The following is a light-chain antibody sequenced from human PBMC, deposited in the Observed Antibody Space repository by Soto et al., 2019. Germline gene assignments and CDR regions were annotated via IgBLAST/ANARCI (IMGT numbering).Light chain of an antibody. CDR3: QQYHSYWT. Sequence: DIQMTQSPSTLSASVGDRVTITCRASQSISSWLAWYQQKPGKAPNLLIYKASNLESGVPSRFSGSGSGTEFTLTISSLQPDDFATYYCQQYHSYWTFGQGTKVEIK. CDR1: QSISSW. V-gene: IGKV1-5*03. CDR2: KAS. J-gene: IGKJ1*01.